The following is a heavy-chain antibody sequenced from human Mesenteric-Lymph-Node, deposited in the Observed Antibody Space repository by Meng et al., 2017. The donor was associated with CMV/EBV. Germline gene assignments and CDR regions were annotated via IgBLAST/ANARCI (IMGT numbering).Heavy chain of an antibody. Sequence: GGSLRLSCAASGFTFSRYAMHWVRQAPGKGLEWVALISFDGSNKYYADSVKGRFTISRDNSKNTLYLQMNSLRAEDTAVYYCAKVRTWGVISYWGQGTLVTVSS. CDR2: ISFDGSNK. CDR1: GFTFSRYA. V-gene: IGHV3-30*04. J-gene: IGHJ4*02. D-gene: IGHD2-21*01. CDR3: AKVRTWGVISY.